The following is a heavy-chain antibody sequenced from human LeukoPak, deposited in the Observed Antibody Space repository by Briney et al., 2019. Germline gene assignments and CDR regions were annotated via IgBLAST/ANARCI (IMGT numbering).Heavy chain of an antibody. V-gene: IGHV3-11*01. CDR2: ISSSGSTI. CDR3: ARDRGLLLGELSL. D-gene: IGHD3-16*02. Sequence: GGSLRLSCAASGFTFSDYYMSWIRQAPGKGLEWVSYISSSGSTIYYADSVKGRFTIARDNAKNSLYLQMNSLRAEDTDVYYCARDRGLLLGELSLWGQETLVTVSS. CDR1: GFTFSDYY. J-gene: IGHJ4*02.